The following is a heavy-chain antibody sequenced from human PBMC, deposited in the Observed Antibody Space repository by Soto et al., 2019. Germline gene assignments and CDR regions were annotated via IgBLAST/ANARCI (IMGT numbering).Heavy chain of an antibody. D-gene: IGHD6-13*01. V-gene: IGHV3-30*18. J-gene: IGHJ4*02. Sequence: GGSLRLSCAASGFTFSSYGMHWVRQAPGKGLEWVAVISYDGSNKYYADSVKGRFTISRDNSKNTLYLQMNSLRAEDTAVYYCAKSWYRYSSSQEYFDYWGQGTLVTV. CDR2: ISYDGSNK. CDR3: AKSWYRYSSSQEYFDY. CDR1: GFTFSSYG.